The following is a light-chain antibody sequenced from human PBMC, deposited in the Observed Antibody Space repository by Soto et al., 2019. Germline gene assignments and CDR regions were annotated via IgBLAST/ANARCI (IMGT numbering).Light chain of an antibody. CDR3: QQSNTYSWR. J-gene: IGKJ1*01. CDR2: DAS. CDR1: QSFSSSY. Sequence: EIVLTQSPGTLSLSPGERATLSCRASQSFSSSYLAWYQPKPGQAPRLLIDDASSRATGIPDRFIGSSSWTDFTLTMSSPQPGDFATYYCQQSNTYSWRFGQGT. V-gene: IGKV3-20*01.